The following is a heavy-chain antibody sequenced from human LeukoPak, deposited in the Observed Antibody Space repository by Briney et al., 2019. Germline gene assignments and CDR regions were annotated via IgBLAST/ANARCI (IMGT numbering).Heavy chain of an antibody. Sequence: SETLSLTCAVYGGSFSGYYWSWIRQPPGKGLEWIGEINHSGSTNYNPSLKSRVTISVDTSKNQFSLKLSSVTAADTAVHYCARGVDYWGQGTLVTVSS. CDR3: ARGVDY. CDR2: INHSGST. CDR1: GGSFSGYY. V-gene: IGHV4-34*01. J-gene: IGHJ4*02.